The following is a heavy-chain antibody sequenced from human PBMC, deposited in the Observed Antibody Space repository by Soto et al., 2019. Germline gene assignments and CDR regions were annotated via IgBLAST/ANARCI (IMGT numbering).Heavy chain of an antibody. CDR1: GFTFSSYA. V-gene: IGHV3-23*01. J-gene: IGHJ3*02. CDR3: ANLAGGWYEAFGI. Sequence: EVQLLESGGGLVQPGGSLRLSCAASGFTFSSYAMTWVRQAPGKGLEWVSSISGSGGSTYYADSVKGRFTISRDNSKNTLDLQINSLSAEDTAVYYCANLAGGWYEAFGIWGQGTMVTVSS. CDR2: ISGSGGST. D-gene: IGHD6-19*01.